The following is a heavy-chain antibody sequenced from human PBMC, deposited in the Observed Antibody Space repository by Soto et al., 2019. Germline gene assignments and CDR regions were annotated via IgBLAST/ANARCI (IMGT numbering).Heavy chain of an antibody. CDR2: INHSGST. Sequence: SETLSLTCAVYGGSFSGYYWSWIRQPPGKGLEWIGEINHSGSTNYNPSLKSRVTISVDTSKNQFSLKLSSVTAADTAVYSCARGGGCSSTSCNWFDPWGQGTLVTVSS. J-gene: IGHJ5*02. CDR3: ARGGGCSSTSCNWFDP. V-gene: IGHV4-34*01. D-gene: IGHD2-2*01. CDR1: GGSFSGYY.